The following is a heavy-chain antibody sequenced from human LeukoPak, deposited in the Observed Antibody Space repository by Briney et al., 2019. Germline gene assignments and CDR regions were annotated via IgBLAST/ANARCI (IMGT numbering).Heavy chain of an antibody. Sequence: GRSLRLSCAASGFTFGSHGMHWVRQAPGKGLEWVSVIWSDASNQNYADSVKGRFTISRDNSKNTLFLQMNSLTADDTAVYYCARDRASNSYFDYWGQGTLVTVSS. J-gene: IGHJ4*02. CDR2: IWSDASNQ. V-gene: IGHV3-33*01. D-gene: IGHD2-2*01. CDR1: GFTFGSHG. CDR3: ARDRASNSYFDY.